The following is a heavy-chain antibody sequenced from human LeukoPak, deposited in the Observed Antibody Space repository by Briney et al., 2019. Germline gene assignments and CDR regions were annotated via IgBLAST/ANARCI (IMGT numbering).Heavy chain of an antibody. CDR2: ISSSGSTI. V-gene: IGHV3-48*03. CDR3: ARGVDGGSYTFDY. Sequence: PGGSLRLSCAASGFTFSSYEMNWVRQAPGKGLEWVSYISSSGSTIYYADSVKGRFTISRDNAKNSLYLQMNSLRAEDKAVYYCARGVDGGSYTFDYWGQGTLVTVSS. J-gene: IGHJ4*02. CDR1: GFTFSSYE. D-gene: IGHD1-26*01.